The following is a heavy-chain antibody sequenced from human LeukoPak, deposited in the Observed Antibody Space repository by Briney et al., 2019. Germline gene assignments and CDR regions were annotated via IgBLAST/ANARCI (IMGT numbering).Heavy chain of an antibody. CDR2: ISSDGRNE. Sequence: GGPLRLSCGASGFTFRTYAMHWVRQTPDKGLEWVAFISSDGRNENYADSVKGRFIISRDNSKNTLYLRMNNLTPEDTGVYYCVKGLASTTAYGNWFDPWGQGTLVTVSS. CDR3: VKGLASTTAYGNWFDP. D-gene: IGHD4-17*01. J-gene: IGHJ5*02. V-gene: IGHV3-30*18. CDR1: GFTFRTYA.